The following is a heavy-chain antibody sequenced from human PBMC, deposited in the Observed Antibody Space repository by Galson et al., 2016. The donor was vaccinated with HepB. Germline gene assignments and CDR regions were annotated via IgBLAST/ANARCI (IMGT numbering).Heavy chain of an antibody. D-gene: IGHD2-21*02. J-gene: IGHJ4*02. CDR1: GLSFSYVW. CDR2: IKSKTDGGTI. V-gene: IGHV3-15*01. Sequence: SLRLSCAASGLSFSYVWMSWVRQAPGKGLEWVGRIKSKTDGGTIDYAAPVKGRFSISRDDSKMTVFLQMNSLKTEDTAVYYCRVVVTPQGVGYWGQGTLVTVSS. CDR3: RVVVTPQGVGY.